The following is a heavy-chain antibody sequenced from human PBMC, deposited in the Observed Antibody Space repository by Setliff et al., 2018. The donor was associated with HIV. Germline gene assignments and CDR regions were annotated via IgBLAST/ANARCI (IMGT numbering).Heavy chain of an antibody. CDR1: GFTFSSYA. V-gene: IGHV3-23*01. J-gene: IGHJ4*02. CDR2: ISGSGGGT. CDR3: AKELAASGLGYFDS. Sequence: PGGSLRLSCAASGFTFSSYAMSWVRQAPGEGLEWVSGISGSGGGTYYADSVKGRFTISRDNSKNTLYLQMSSLRAEDTAVYYCAKELAASGLGYFDSWGRGILVTVSS. D-gene: IGHD3-22*01.